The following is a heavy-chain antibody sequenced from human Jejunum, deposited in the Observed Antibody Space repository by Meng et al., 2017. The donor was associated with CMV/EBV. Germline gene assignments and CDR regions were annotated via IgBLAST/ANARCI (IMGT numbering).Heavy chain of an antibody. Sequence: CAVSGFTVSSNYMSWVRQAPGKGLEWVSVIYAGGSEYYADSVKDRFTISRDNSKNTLYLQMNSLRAEDTAVYYCARGTIAAELFDYWGQGTLVTVSS. CDR3: ARGTIAAELFDY. V-gene: IGHV3-53*01. CDR2: IYAGGSE. CDR1: GFTVSSNY. J-gene: IGHJ4*02. D-gene: IGHD6-6*01.